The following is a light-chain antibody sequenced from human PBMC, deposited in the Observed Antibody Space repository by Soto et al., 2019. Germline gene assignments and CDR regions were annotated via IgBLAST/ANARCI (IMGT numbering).Light chain of an antibody. Sequence: QSVLTQPPSASGTPGQRVNISCSGSSSNIGTNTGNWYQQLPGTAPKLLIYSNNQRPSGVPDRFSGSKSGTSASLAISGLQSEDEAEYYCAAWDDSLHGRVVFGGGTKLTVL. CDR1: SSNIGTNT. CDR2: SNN. J-gene: IGLJ2*01. V-gene: IGLV1-44*01. CDR3: AAWDDSLHGRVV.